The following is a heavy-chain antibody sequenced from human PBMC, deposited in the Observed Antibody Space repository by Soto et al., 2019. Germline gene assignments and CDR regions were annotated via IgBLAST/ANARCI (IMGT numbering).Heavy chain of an antibody. V-gene: IGHV3-23*01. D-gene: IGHD1-26*01. CDR1: GFTFTTYA. Sequence: EVQLLASGGGLVQPGGSLRLSCAASGFTFTTYAMNWVRQAPGKGLEWVSAISGGGDNTYYRDSVKGRFTISRDNSRNTLYLQMNSLTAEDTAVYYCAAHWEPTSGAINYWGQGTLVTVSS. J-gene: IGHJ4*02. CDR3: AAHWEPTSGAINY. CDR2: ISGGGDNT.